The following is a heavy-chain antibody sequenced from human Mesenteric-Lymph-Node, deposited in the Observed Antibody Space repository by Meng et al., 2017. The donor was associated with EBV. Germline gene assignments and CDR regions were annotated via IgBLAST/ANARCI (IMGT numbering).Heavy chain of an antibody. V-gene: IGHV3-74*01. Sequence: EGKLVESGGAVVQPGGSLRLSCVGSGYTFSQYWMHWVRQAPGMGLEWVSRLNEDGATTTYADSVRGRFTISRDNAKNTLYLQMNSLRAEDTAVYYCSRDLVGSDDSWGQGTLVTVSS. CDR1: GYTFSQYW. D-gene: IGHD2-8*02. J-gene: IGHJ5*01. CDR2: LNEDGATT. CDR3: SRDLVGSDDS.